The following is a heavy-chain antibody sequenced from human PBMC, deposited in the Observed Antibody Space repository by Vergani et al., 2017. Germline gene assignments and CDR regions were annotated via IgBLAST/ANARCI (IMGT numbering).Heavy chain of an antibody. CDR1: EYSFGNYW. CDR2: IYPADSDT. V-gene: IGHV5-51*01. CDR3: ARHTTYTDS. Sequence: EVELVQSGPEMRKPGDSLKISCKGSEYSFGNYWIGWVGQMPGKGLEWMGIIYPADSDTRYSPSFQGQVTISADKSLSTAFLQWDSLKASYTALYYCARHTTYTDSWGQGTLVTVSS. D-gene: IGHD1-1*01. J-gene: IGHJ4*02.